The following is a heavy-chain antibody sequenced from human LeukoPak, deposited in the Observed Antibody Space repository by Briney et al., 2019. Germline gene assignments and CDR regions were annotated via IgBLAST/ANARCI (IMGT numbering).Heavy chain of an antibody. CDR1: GGSFNNLP. CDR2: IIPSFITA. J-gene: IGHJ6*03. CDR3: TMNYYYDMDV. Sequence: ASVKVSCKSSGGSFNNLPISWVRQAPGQGLEWLGGIIPSFITAHYSHKFQGRVTITADESTGTAYIHLTSLKPDDTAVYYCTMNYYYDMDVWGNGTTVTVSS. D-gene: IGHD3-10*01. V-gene: IGHV1-69*13.